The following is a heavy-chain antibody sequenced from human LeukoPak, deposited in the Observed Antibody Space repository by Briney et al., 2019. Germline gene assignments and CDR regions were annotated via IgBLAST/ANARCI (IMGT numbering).Heavy chain of an antibody. CDR1: GGSISSYY. CDR2: IYYSGST. D-gene: IGHD4-23*01. Sequence: KPSETLSLTCTVSGGSISSYYWSWIRQPPGKGLEWIGYIYYSGSTNYNPSLKSRVTISVDTSKNQFSLKLSSVTAADTAVYHCARVGPGGNSNYWGQGTLVTVSS. V-gene: IGHV4-59*01. CDR3: ARVGPGGNSNY. J-gene: IGHJ4*02.